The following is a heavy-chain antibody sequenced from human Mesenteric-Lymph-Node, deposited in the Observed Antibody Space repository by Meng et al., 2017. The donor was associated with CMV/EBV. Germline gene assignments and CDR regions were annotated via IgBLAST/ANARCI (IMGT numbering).Heavy chain of an antibody. Sequence: GESLKISCAASGFTFSSYAMNWVRQAPGKGLEWVSVISGSGDSTYYADSVKGRFTISRDNAKNTLYLQMNSLRAEDTAVYYCTRGFDTSSAGKLFDYWGQGTLVTVSS. J-gene: IGHJ4*02. D-gene: IGHD2-2*01. CDR3: TRGFDTSSAGKLFDY. CDR1: GFTFSSYA. CDR2: ISGSGDST. V-gene: IGHV3-23*01.